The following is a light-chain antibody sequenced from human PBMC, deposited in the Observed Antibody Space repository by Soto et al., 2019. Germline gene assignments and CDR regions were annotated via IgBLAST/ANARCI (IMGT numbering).Light chain of an antibody. V-gene: IGLV2-8*01. Sequence: QSALTQPPSASGSPGQSVTISCTGTSSDVGGYNFVSWYQHHPGEAPKLMIYEVSKRPSGVPDRFSGSKSGTTASLTVSGLQTEDEADYYCSSYAGSNNVIFGGGTKLTVL. CDR1: SSDVGGYNF. CDR3: SSYAGSNNVI. CDR2: EVS. J-gene: IGLJ2*01.